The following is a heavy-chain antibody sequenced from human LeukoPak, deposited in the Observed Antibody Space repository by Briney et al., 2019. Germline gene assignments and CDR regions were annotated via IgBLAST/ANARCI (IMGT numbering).Heavy chain of an antibody. Sequence: SETLSLTCTVSGYSISSGYYWGWIRQPPGKGLEWIGSIYHSGRTYYNPSLKSRVTISVDTSKNQFSLKLSSVTAADTAVYYCARTRYYYNSRSYGAPYYFDYWGQGTLVTVSS. V-gene: IGHV4-38-2*02. CDR1: GYSISSGYY. J-gene: IGHJ4*02. D-gene: IGHD3-10*01. CDR3: ARTRYYYNSRSYGAPYYFDY. CDR2: IYHSGRT.